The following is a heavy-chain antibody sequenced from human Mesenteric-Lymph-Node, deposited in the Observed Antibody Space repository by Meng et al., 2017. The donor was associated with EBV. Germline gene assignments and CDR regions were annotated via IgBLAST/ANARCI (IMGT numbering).Heavy chain of an antibody. Sequence: QGQTQPGCVGLVKPSETLSLHCTVSGGSVSSGSYYWGWIRQPPGKGLEWIVYIYYSASTNYNPSLKSRVTISVDTSKNQFSLKLSSVTAADTAVYYCALIIVGATHFDCWGQGTLVTVSS. CDR2: IYYSAST. V-gene: IGHV4-61*01. J-gene: IGHJ4*02. D-gene: IGHD1-26*01. CDR3: ALIIVGATHFDC. CDR1: GGSVSSGSYY.